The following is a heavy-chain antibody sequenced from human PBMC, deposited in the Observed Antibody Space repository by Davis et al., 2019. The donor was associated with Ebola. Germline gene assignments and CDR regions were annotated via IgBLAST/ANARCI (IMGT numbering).Heavy chain of an antibody. V-gene: IGHV3-21*01. CDR2: ISSSSSYI. CDR1: GFTFSSYG. J-gene: IGHJ4*02. CDR3: ARDTAMVPLQDY. Sequence: PGGSLRLSCAASGFTFSSYGMHWVRQAPGKGLEWVSSISSSSSYIYYADSVKGRFTISRDNAKNSLYLQMNSLRAEDTAVYYCARDTAMVPLQDYWGQGTLVTVSS. D-gene: IGHD5-18*01.